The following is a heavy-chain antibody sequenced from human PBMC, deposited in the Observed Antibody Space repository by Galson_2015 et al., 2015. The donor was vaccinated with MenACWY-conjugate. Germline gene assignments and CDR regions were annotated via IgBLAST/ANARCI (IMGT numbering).Heavy chain of an antibody. CDR3: ARASYYDSSGYYYGQPVYYFDY. CDR1: GFTFSSYW. V-gene: IGHV3-7*03. D-gene: IGHD3-22*01. J-gene: IGHJ4*02. CDR2: IKQDGSEK. Sequence: SLRLSCAASGFTFSSYWMSWVRQAPGKGLEWVANIKQDGSEKYYVDSVKGRFTISRDNAKNSLYLQMNSLRAEDTAVYYCARASYYDSSGYYYGQPVYYFDYWGQGTLVTVSS.